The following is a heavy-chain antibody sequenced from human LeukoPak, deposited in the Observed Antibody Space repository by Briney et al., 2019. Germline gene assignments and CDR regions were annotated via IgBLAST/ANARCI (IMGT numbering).Heavy chain of an antibody. CDR3: ARDKIQLGDY. J-gene: IGHJ4*02. V-gene: IGHV1-46*01. Sequence: ASVKVSCKASGYTFTGFYMHWVRQAPGQGLEWMGIINPSGGSTSYAQRFQGRVTMTRDTSTSTVYMELSSLRSEDTAVYYCARDKIQLGDYWGQGTLVTVSS. D-gene: IGHD1-1*01. CDR1: GYTFTGFY. CDR2: INPSGGST.